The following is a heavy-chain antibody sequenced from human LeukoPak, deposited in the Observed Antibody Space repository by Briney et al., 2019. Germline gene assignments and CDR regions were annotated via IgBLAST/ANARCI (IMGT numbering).Heavy chain of an antibody. CDR1: GFAFSTYA. V-gene: IGHV3-23*01. CDR3: AKGAEAGNWRIDY. Sequence: GGSLRLSCAASGFAFSTYAMSWVRQAPGKGLEWVSAISGSGGSAYYADSVKGRFTISRDNSKNTLSLQMNSLRAEDTAVYYCAKGAEAGNWRIDYWGQGTLVTVAS. J-gene: IGHJ4*02. D-gene: IGHD6-19*01. CDR2: ISGSGGSA.